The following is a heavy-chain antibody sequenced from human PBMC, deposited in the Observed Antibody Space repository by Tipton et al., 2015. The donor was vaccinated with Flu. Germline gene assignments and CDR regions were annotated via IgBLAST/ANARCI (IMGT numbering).Heavy chain of an antibody. V-gene: IGHV3-7*01. D-gene: IGHD1-14*01. CDR3: ACIRTGDY. J-gene: IGHJ4*02. CDR2: IKQDGSEK. CDR1: GFTFSSYW. Sequence: SLRLSCAASGFTFSSYWMSWVRQAPGKGLEWVANIKQDGSEKYYVDSVKGRFTISRDNAKNSLYLQMSSLRVEDTAVYYCACIRTGDYWGQGTLFPVSS.